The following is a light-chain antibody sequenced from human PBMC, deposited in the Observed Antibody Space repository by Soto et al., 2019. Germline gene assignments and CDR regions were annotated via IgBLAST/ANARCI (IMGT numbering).Light chain of an antibody. CDR2: AAS. CDR3: QNYNSVPYT. J-gene: IGKJ2*01. Sequence: EIRLTQSPSSLSASVGDRVTIACRARHDINNFLAWFQQKPGKVPELLMYAASSLKSGVPSRFSGSGSGTDFTLTIDGLQPEDFATYFCQNYNSVPYTFGPGTKLEIK. V-gene: IGKV1-27*01. CDR1: HDINNF.